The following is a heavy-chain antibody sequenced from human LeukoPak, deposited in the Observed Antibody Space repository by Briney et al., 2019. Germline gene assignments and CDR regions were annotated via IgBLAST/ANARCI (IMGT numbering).Heavy chain of an antibody. V-gene: IGHV3-23*01. Sequence: PGGSLRLSCAASGFTFSSDAMYWGRQAPGKGLEWVSAICGSGGSTYYADSVKGRFTISRDNSKNTLYLQMNSLRAEDTAVYYCAKACIGGSSLYYFDYWGQGTLVTVSS. CDR3: AKACIGGSSLYYFDY. J-gene: IGHJ4*02. CDR1: GFTFSSDA. D-gene: IGHD6-6*01. CDR2: ICGSGGST.